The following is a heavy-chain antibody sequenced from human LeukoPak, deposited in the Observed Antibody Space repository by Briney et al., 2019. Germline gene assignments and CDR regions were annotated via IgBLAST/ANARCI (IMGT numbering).Heavy chain of an antibody. CDR3: ARGHVYNDY. Sequence: GESLQISSKSSGYSFTSYWIGWVRQMPGKGLEWMGIINPGDSDTRYNPSFQGQVTISVDKSISTAYLQWSSLKASDTATYFCARGHVYNDYWGQGTLVTVSS. J-gene: IGHJ4*02. CDR2: INPGDSDT. V-gene: IGHV5-51*01. CDR1: GYSFTSYW. D-gene: IGHD1-1*01.